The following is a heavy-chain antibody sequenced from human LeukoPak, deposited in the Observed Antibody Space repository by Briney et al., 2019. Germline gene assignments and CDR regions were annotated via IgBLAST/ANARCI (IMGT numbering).Heavy chain of an antibody. CDR2: ISSSGSTI. V-gene: IGHV3-48*03. CDR1: GFTFSSHE. D-gene: IGHD3/OR15-3a*01. CDR3: ARGPGLFQYFDY. Sequence: GGSLTLSCAASGFTFSSHEMNWVRQAPGRGLEWISYISSSGSTIFYTDSLKGRFTISRDNAKNSLYLQMNSLRADDTAVYYCARGPGLFQYFDYWGQGTLVTVSS. J-gene: IGHJ4*02.